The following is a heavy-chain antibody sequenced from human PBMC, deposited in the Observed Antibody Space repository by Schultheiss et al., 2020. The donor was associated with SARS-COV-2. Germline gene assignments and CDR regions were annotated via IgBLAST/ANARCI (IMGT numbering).Heavy chain of an antibody. CDR3: ARSKGMFWSGYYNDAFDI. CDR2: ISGSGGST. J-gene: IGHJ3*02. D-gene: IGHD3-3*01. V-gene: IGHV3-23*01. CDR1: GFTFSSYW. Sequence: GGSLRLSCAASGFTFSSYWMHWVRQSPGKGLEWVSAISGSGGSTYYADSVKGRFTISRDNSKNTLYLQMNSLRAEDTAVYYCARSKGMFWSGYYNDAFDIWGQGTMVTVSS.